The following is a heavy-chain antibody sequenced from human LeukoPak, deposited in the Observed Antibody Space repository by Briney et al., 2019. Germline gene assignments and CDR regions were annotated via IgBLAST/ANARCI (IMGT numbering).Heavy chain of an antibody. Sequence: ASVKVSCKASGYTFSGTGWYLYWLRQAPGQGLECMGWIHPNNGATAYAQKFQGRVAMTRDTSITTAYMELSRLRPDDTAVYYCARNRPAQMVDFDYWGQGTLVTVSS. V-gene: IGHV1-2*02. J-gene: IGHJ4*02. CDR3: ARNRPAQMVDFDY. D-gene: IGHD3-10*01. CDR2: IHPNNGAT. CDR1: GYTFSGTGWY.